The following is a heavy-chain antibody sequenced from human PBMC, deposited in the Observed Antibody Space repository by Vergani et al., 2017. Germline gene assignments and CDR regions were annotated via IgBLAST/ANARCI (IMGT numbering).Heavy chain of an antibody. Sequence: QVQLQESGPGLLKPSETLSLTCTVSGYSISSGYYWGWIRQPPGKGLEWIGSNSHSGYTFYSPSLKSRVSMSVDTSKNQFSLRVDYVTAADTAVYYCVRVPWESGGPYSGCWGRGTLVSVSS. J-gene: IGHJ4*02. CDR1: GYSISSGYY. V-gene: IGHV4-38-2*02. CDR3: VRVPWESGGPYSGC. D-gene: IGHD2-15*01. CDR2: NSHSGYT.